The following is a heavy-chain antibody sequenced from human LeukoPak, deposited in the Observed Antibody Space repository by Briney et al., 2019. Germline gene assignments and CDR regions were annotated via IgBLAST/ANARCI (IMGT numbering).Heavy chain of an antibody. D-gene: IGHD2-15*01. CDR2: IYSSGST. Sequence: SETLSLTCTVSGGSISSYYWSWIRQPAGKGLEWIGRIYSSGSTNYNPSLKSRVTISIDTSKNQFSLKLSSVTAADTAVYYCARERREQLLPPYTRSLTYFDYWGQGTLVTVSS. CDR1: GGSISSYY. J-gene: IGHJ4*02. V-gene: IGHV4-4*07. CDR3: ARERREQLLPPYTRSLTYFDY.